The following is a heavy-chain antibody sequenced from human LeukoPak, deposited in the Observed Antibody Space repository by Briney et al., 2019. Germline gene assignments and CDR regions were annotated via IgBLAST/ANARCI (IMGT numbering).Heavy chain of an antibody. CDR2: ISYDGSNK. J-gene: IGHJ4*02. Sequence: GSLRLSCAASGFTFSSYAMHWVRQAPGKGLEWVAVISYDGSNKYYADSVKGRFTISRDNAKNSLYLQMNSLRAEDTAVYYCARDPVGVRYSSGPGAKFDYWGQGTLVTVSS. V-gene: IGHV3-30*04. CDR1: GFTFSSYA. CDR3: ARDPVGVRYSSGPGAKFDY. D-gene: IGHD6-19*01.